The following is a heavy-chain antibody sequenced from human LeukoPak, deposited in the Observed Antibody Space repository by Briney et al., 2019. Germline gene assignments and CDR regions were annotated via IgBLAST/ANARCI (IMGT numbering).Heavy chain of an antibody. D-gene: IGHD3-16*01. CDR1: GGSISSMNW. V-gene: IGHV4-4*02. CDR3: ARRAFGVLDY. Sequence: SETLSLTCAVSGGSISSMNWWSWVRQPPGKGLEWIGEIYHSGSTNYNPSLKSRVTISVDTSKNQFSLKLSSVTAADTAVYYCARRAFGVLDYWGQGTLVTVSS. J-gene: IGHJ4*02. CDR2: IYHSGST.